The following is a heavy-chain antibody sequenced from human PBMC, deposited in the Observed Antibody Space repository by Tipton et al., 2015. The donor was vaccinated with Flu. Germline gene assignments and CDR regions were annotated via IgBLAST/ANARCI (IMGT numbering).Heavy chain of an antibody. Sequence: SLRLSCAVSGFTVSSNYMTSVRQAPGKGLEMVSVLYSGGSTYYADSVKGRFTISRDNSKNTLYLQMNSLRVQDTAVDFCARGRGHYTTTTCLLPFDFWGQGTLVTVSS. CDR2: LYSGGST. CDR1: GFTVSSNY. D-gene: IGHD2/OR15-2a*01. J-gene: IGHJ4*02. CDR3: ARGRGHYTTTTCLLPFDF. V-gene: IGHV3-53*01.